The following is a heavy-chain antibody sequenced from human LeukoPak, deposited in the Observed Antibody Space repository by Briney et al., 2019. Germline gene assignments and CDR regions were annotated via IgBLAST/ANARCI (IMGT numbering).Heavy chain of an antibody. CDR3: AKEGGFCNGVNCPRRIDD. CDR1: GFTFDDFA. D-gene: IGHD2-15*01. Sequence: PGGSLRLSCAASGFTFDDFAMHWPRQAPGKGLEWVSGISWNSGSIGYADSVKGRFTISRDSSKNTVYLHMNSLRADDTAVYYCAKEGGFCNGVNCPRRIDDWGQGTLVTVSS. CDR2: ISWNSGSI. J-gene: IGHJ4*02. V-gene: IGHV3-9*01.